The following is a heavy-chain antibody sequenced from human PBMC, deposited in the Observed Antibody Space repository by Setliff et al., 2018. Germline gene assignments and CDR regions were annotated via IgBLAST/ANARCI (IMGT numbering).Heavy chain of an antibody. J-gene: IGHJ4*02. D-gene: IGHD2-15*01. CDR3: ARTCSGSGCYAGLES. CDR1: GFMFSNHW. V-gene: IGHV3-30*03. Sequence: PGGSLRLSCAASGFMFSNHWMSWVRQAPGKGLEWVAVISYGRGKEYYGDSVKGRFTISRDNSKNTLYLQMNSLRPEDTAVYYCARTCSGSGCYAGLESWGQGTPVTVSS. CDR2: ISYGRGKE.